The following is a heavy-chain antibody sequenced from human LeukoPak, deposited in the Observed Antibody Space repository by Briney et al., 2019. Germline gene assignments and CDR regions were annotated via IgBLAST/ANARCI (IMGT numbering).Heavy chain of an antibody. Sequence: ASVKVSCKVSGYTLTELSIHWVRQAPGKGLEWMGGLDSEDGETTYAQKFQGRVTMTRDTSTSTVYMELSSLRSEDTAVYYCARDKTPWSNNDAFDIWGQGTMVTVSS. CDR1: GYTLTELS. D-gene: IGHD1/OR15-1a*01. J-gene: IGHJ3*02. CDR3: ARDKTPWSNNDAFDI. CDR2: LDSEDGET. V-gene: IGHV1-24*01.